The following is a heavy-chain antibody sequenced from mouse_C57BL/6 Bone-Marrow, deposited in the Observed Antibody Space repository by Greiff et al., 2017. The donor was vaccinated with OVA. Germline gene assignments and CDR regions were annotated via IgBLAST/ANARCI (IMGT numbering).Heavy chain of an antibody. CDR2: INSDGGST. CDR1: EYEFPSHD. V-gene: IGHV5-2*03. CDR3: ASRSTMVTTFAMDY. J-gene: IGHJ4*01. D-gene: IGHD2-2*01. Sequence: EVKVVESGGGLVQPGESLKLSCESNEYEFPSHDMSWVRKTPEKRLELVAAINSDGGSTYYPDTMERRFIISRDNTKKTLYLQMSSLRSEDTALYYCASRSTMVTTFAMDYWGQGTSVTVSS.